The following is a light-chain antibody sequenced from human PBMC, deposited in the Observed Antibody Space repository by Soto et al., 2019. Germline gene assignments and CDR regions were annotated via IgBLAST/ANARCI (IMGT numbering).Light chain of an antibody. V-gene: IGKV3D-15*01. CDR1: QSVDND. CDR2: DAS. Sequence: EIVMTQSPATLSVSPGDRATLSCRASQSVDNDLAWYQQKPGQPPRLLIYDASTRATGIRARFSGSQSGTEFTLTISSLLSEDFAVYSCQQYNNWPLTFGGGTKVEIK. CDR3: QQYNNWPLT. J-gene: IGKJ4*01.